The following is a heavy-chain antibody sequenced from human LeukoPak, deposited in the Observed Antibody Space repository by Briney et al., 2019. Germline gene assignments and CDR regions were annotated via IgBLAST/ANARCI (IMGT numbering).Heavy chain of an antibody. Sequence: PSETLSLTCTVSGGSISSYYWSWIRQPPGKGLEWIGSIYYSGSTYYNPSLKSRVTISVDTSKNQFSLKLSSVTAADTAVYYRARAPIAFDIWGQGTMVTVSS. V-gene: IGHV4-59*12. CDR3: ARAPIAFDI. CDR1: GGSISSYY. J-gene: IGHJ3*02. CDR2: IYYSGST.